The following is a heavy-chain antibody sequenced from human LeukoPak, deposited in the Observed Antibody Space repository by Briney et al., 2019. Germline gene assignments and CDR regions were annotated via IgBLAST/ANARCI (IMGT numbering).Heavy chain of an antibody. CDR3: ARVGSGCSSTSCYSAYYYYYMDV. Sequence: PSETLSLTYTVSGGSISSSSYYWGWIRQPPGKGLEWIGSIYYSGSTYYNPSLKSRVTISVDTSKNQFSLKLSSVTAADTAVYYCARVGSGCSSTSCYSAYYYYYMDVWGKGTTVTVSS. CDR1: GGSISSSSYY. V-gene: IGHV4-39*01. D-gene: IGHD2-2*02. J-gene: IGHJ6*03. CDR2: IYYSGST.